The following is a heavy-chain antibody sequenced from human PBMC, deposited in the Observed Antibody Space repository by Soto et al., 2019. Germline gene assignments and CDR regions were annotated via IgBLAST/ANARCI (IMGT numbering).Heavy chain of an antibody. CDR2: VGVGSDIT. J-gene: IGHJ3*02. Sequence: QLQLVQSGPEVKKPGTSVKVSCKASGFTFTNSPMQWVRQTRGQRLEWIGWVGVGSDITKIAQRFQERVTITRDMSTNTAFMELRALRSEDTATYFCAAAVVPPSAGAFDIWGQGTTVTLSS. CDR1: GFTFTNSP. D-gene: IGHD2-15*01. CDR3: AAAVVPPSAGAFDI. V-gene: IGHV1-58*02.